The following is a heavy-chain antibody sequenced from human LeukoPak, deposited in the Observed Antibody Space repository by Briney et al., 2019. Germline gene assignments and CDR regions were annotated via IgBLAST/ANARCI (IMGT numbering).Heavy chain of an antibody. CDR2: ISYDGSNX. CDR1: GFTFSSYA. J-gene: IGHJ4*02. Sequence: GGSLRLSCAASGFTFSSYAMHWVRQAPGKGLEWXAVISYDGSNXXXADXVKGRFTISRDNSKNTLYLQMNSLRAEDTAVYYCARDSRVAVAGTFDYWGQGTLVTVSS. V-gene: IGHV3-30-3*01. D-gene: IGHD6-19*01. CDR3: ARDSRVAVAGTFDY.